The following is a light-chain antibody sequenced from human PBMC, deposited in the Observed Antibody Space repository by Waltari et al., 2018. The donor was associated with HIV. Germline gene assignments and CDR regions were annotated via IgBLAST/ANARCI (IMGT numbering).Light chain of an antibody. V-gene: IGLV3-25*03. Sequence: SFELTQPPSVSVSPGQTARITCSGDALPKQFAYWYQQKPGQAPVLLIYQDTERPAGIRERFSGSSSGTRVTLTVSGVQAEDEADYYCQSADSSGTWVFGGGTKLTVL. J-gene: IGLJ3*02. CDR2: QDT. CDR3: QSADSSGTWV. CDR1: ALPKQF.